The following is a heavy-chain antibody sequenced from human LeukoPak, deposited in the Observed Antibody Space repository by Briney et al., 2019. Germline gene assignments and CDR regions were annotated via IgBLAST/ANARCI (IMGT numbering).Heavy chain of an antibody. CDR2: PSSSGTYI. CDR3: ASAISEWELTLDY. Sequence: RSLRLSCVASGFTFIYYTMNWVAQAPGKGLEGVSSPSSSGTYIYYADSVRGRFTISRDNAKNSLYLQMNSLRAEDKAVYYCASAISEWELTLDYWGQGTLVTVAS. CDR1: GFTFIYYT. J-gene: IGHJ4*02. D-gene: IGHD1-26*01. V-gene: IGHV3-21*01.